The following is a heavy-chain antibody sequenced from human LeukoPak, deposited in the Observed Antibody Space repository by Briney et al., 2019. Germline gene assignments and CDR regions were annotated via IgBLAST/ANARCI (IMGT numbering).Heavy chain of an antibody. CDR1: GGSISSYY. Sequence: SETLSLTCAVYGGSISSYYWSWIRQPPGKGLEWIGYIYYSGSTNYNPSLKSRVTISVDTSKNQFSLKLSSVTAADTAVYYCARGYSSSSDFDYWGQGTLVTVSS. D-gene: IGHD6-6*01. CDR3: ARGYSSSSDFDY. J-gene: IGHJ4*02. V-gene: IGHV4-59*01. CDR2: IYYSGST.